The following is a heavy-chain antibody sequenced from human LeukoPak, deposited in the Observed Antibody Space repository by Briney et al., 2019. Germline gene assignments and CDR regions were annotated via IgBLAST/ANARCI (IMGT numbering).Heavy chain of an antibody. V-gene: IGHV1-2*02. J-gene: IGHJ4*02. CDR3: ARSWAYGSGSYYAFDY. CDR2: INPNSGGT. Sequence: ASVKVSCKASGYTFTGYYMHWVRQAPGQGLEWMGWINPNSGGTNYAQKFQGRVTMTRDTSISTAYMELSRLRSDDTAVYYCARSWAYGSGSYYAFDYWGQETLVTVSS. D-gene: IGHD3-10*01. CDR1: GYTFTGYY.